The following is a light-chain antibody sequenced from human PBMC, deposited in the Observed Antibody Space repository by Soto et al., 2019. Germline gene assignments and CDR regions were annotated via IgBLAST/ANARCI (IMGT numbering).Light chain of an antibody. CDR2: DIN. V-gene: IGLV2-11*01. CDR3: CSYAGTYNFYV. Sequence: QSALTQPRSVSGSPGQSVTISCTGTSSDVGGYNYVSWHQQHPGKAPKLIIYDINKRSAGVPDRFSGSKSGNTATLTISGRQAEDEADYYCCSYAGTYNFYVFGSGTKLTVL. J-gene: IGLJ1*01. CDR1: SSDVGGYNY.